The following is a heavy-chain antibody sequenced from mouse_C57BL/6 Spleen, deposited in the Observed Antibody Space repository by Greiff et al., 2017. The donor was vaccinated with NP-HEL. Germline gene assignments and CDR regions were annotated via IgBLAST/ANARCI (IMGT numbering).Heavy chain of an antibody. V-gene: IGHV1-53*01. CDR2: IYPRSGNT. CDR1: GYTFTSYW. CDR3: ASYDGYYYAMDY. J-gene: IGHJ4*01. D-gene: IGHD2-3*01. Sequence: QVQLQQPGTELVKPGASVKLSCKASGYTFTSYWMHWVKQRPGQGLEWIGEIYPRSGNTYYNEKFKGKATLTADKSSSTAYMELRSLTSEDSAVYFCASYDGYYYAMDYWGQGTSVTVSS.